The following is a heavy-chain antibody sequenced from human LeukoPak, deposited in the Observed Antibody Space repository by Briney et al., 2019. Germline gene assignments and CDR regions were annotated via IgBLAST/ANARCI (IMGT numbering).Heavy chain of an antibody. CDR2: INPNSGGT. V-gene: IGHV1-2*06. J-gene: IGHJ4*02. CDR3: ARRPEGTTGTTSTLYFDY. Sequence: ASVKVSCKASGYTFTGYYMHWVRQAPGQGLEWMGRINPNSGGTNYAQKFQGRVTMTRDTSISTAYMELSRLRSDDTAVYYYARRPEGTTGTTSTLYFDYWGQGTLVTVSS. CDR1: GYTFTGYY. D-gene: IGHD1-1*01.